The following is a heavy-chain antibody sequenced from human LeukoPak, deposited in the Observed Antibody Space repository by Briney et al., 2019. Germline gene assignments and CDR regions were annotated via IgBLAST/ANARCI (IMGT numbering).Heavy chain of an antibody. CDR2: IYYIGNT. V-gene: IGHV4-30-4*01. CDR3: ASAYCGGDCTPYWYFDL. J-gene: IGHJ2*01. CDR1: GGSISSGDYY. Sequence: SETLSLTCTVSGGSISSGDYYWSWIRQPPGKGLEWIGYIYYIGNTFYNPSLKSRVTISVDTSKNQFTLKLSSVTAADTAVYYCASAYCGGDCTPYWYFDLWGRGTLVTVSS. D-gene: IGHD2-21*02.